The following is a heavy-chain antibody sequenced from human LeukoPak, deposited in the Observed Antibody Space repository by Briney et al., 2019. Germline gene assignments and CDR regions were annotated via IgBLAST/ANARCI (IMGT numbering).Heavy chain of an antibody. J-gene: IGHJ5*02. Sequence: GESLKISCKGSAYSFSSYWIGWVRQMPGKGLEWMGIIYPGDSDTRYSPSFQGQVTISADKSISTAYLQWNSLKASDTAMYYCARLPYCGGDCYPNWFDPWGQGTLVTVSS. CDR3: ARLPYCGGDCYPNWFDP. CDR1: AYSFSSYW. D-gene: IGHD2-21*02. V-gene: IGHV5-51*01. CDR2: IYPGDSDT.